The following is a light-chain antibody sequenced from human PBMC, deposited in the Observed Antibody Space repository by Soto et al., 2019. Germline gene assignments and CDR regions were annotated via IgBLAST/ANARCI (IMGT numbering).Light chain of an antibody. J-gene: IGKJ4*01. CDR2: GSS. CDR3: QQHNNWGLS. CDR1: ENVGTN. V-gene: IGKV3D-15*01. Sequence: IVLTQSPATLSVSPGERVTLSCRASENVGTNLAWYQQRPGQPPRLLIYGSSTRATGISATFSGSGSRTEFTLTISSLQSEDSAVYYCQQHNNWGLSFGGGTRVEIK.